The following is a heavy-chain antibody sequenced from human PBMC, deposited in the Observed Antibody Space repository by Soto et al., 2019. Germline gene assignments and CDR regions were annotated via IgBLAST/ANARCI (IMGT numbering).Heavy chain of an antibody. CDR3: AKNWDTTSSSSSH. CDR1: GFTFSTYA. J-gene: IGHJ4*02. D-gene: IGHD6-6*01. CDR2: ISGTGGST. Sequence: EVQLLESGGGLVQPGGSLRLSCAASGFTFSTYAMSWVRQAPGKGLEWVPAISGTGGSTYYADSVKGRFTISSDNSKTTLYLQMNSLRAEDTAVYYCAKNWDTTSSSSSHWGQGTLVTVSS. V-gene: IGHV3-23*01.